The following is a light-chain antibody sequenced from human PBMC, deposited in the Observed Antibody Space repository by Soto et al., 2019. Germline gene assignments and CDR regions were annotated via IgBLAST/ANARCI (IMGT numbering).Light chain of an antibody. CDR3: QQYGSSPGT. CDR2: GAS. CDR1: QSFTSNY. J-gene: IGKJ1*01. Sequence: EIVLTQSPGTLSLSPGERATLSCRASQSFTSNYLAWYQQKPGQAPRLLIYGASNRATGIPDRFSGSGSGTDFTLIISRLEPEDFAVYYCQQYGSSPGTFGQATKVEIK. V-gene: IGKV3-20*01.